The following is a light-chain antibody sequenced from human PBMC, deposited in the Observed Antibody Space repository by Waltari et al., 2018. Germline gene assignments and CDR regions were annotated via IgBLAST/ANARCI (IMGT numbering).Light chain of an antibody. J-gene: IGKJ1*01. CDR1: QNINSW. Sequence: DIQMTQTPSTLSAAVGDRVTITCRASQNINSWLALYQQKPGKAPKFLIYQASSLESGVPSRFSGSGSGTEFTLTISSLQPDDFGTYYCQQYNTYPLTFGQGTKVEIK. CDR3: QQYNTYPLT. V-gene: IGKV1-5*03. CDR2: QAS.